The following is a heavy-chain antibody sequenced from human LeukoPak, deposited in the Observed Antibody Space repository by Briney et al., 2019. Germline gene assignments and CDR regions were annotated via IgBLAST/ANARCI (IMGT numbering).Heavy chain of an antibody. CDR2: ISYIGST. Sequence: NASETLSLTCAVSDDSFSSHYWTWIRQPPGKGLEWIGYISYIGSTNYNPSLKSRVTISIDTSKNQFSLKLRSVTAADTAVYYCARDQVTVTKGFDIWGQGTMVSVSS. CDR1: DDSFSSHY. V-gene: IGHV4-59*11. J-gene: IGHJ3*02. D-gene: IGHD4-17*01. CDR3: ARDQVTVTKGFDI.